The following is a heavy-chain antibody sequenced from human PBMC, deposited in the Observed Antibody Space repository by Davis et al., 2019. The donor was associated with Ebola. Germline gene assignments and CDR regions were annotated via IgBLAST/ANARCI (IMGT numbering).Heavy chain of an antibody. V-gene: IGHV4-59*08. CDR2: IYYSGST. Sequence: SETLSLTCTVSGGSISTHYWSWIRQPPGKGLEWIGYIYYSGSTTYNPSLRSRVTISVDTSKNQFSLKLSSVTAADTAMYYCARLREYVSSWYGTYYYYMDVWGKGTTVTVSS. CDR1: GGSISTHY. CDR3: ARLREYVSSWYGTYYYYMDV. J-gene: IGHJ6*03. D-gene: IGHD6-13*01.